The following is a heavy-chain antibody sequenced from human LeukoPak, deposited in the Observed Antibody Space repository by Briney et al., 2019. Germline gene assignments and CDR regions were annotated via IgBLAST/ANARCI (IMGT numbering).Heavy chain of an antibody. V-gene: IGHV3-7*01. D-gene: IGHD3-10*01. CDR2: IKQDGSEK. CDR1: GFTVSSNY. J-gene: IGHJ4*02. CDR3: ASRSYGLFEY. Sequence: GGSLRLSCAASGFTVSSNYMSWVRQAPGKGLEWVANIKQDGSEKYYVDSVKGRFTISRDNAKNSLYLQMNSLRAEDTAVYYRASRSYGLFEYWGQGTLVTVSS.